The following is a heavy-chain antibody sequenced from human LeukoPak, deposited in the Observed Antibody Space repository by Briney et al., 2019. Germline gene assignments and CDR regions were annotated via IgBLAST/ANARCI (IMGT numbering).Heavy chain of an antibody. CDR1: GYTFTGYY. CDR3: ARNYGSGTANWFDP. D-gene: IGHD3-10*01. V-gene: IGHV1-2*02. CDR2: INPNSGGT. Sequence: GASVKVSCKASGYTFTGYYMHWVRQAPGQGLEWMGWINPNSGGTSYAQKFQGRVTMTRDTSISTAYMELSRLRSDDTAVYYCARNYGSGTANWFDPWGQGTLVTVSS. J-gene: IGHJ5*02.